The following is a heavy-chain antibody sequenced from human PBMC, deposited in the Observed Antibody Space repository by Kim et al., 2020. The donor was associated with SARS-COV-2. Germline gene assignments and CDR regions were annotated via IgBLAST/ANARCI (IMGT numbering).Heavy chain of an antibody. CDR1: GFTFSSYG. CDR2: ISYDGSNK. Sequence: GGSLRLSCAASGFTFSSYGMHWVRQAPGKGLEWVAVISYDGSNKYYADSVKGRFTISRDNSKNTLYLQMNSLRAEDTAVYYCAREGGSIAVAPRGDYYYYGMDVWGQGTTVTVSS. V-gene: IGHV3-33*05. D-gene: IGHD6-19*01. CDR3: AREGGSIAVAPRGDYYYYGMDV. J-gene: IGHJ6*02.